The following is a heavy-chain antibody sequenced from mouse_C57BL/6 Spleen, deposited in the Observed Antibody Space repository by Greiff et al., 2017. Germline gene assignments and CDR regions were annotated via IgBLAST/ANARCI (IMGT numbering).Heavy chain of an antibody. D-gene: IGHD1-1*01. CDR1: GFTFSSYT. CDR2: ISGGGGNT. V-gene: IGHV5-9*01. Sequence: EVKLMESGGGLVKPGGSLKLSCAASGFTFSSYTMSWVRQTPEKRLEWVATISGGGGNTYYPDSVKGRFTISRDNAKNTLYLQMSSLRSEDTALYYCAKIYYYGSSEGKFFDYWGQGTTLTVSS. J-gene: IGHJ2*01. CDR3: AKIYYYGSSEGKFFDY.